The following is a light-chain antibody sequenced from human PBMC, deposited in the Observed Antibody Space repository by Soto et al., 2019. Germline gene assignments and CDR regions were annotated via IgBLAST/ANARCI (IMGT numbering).Light chain of an antibody. V-gene: IGKV1-5*01. Sequence: DIQMTQSPSTLSASVGDRVTITCRASQSISSWLAWYQQKPGRAPNLLIYDVSSLESGVPSRFSGSGSGTEFTLTIHSLQPDDFATYYCQQYDSYPQTFGQGTKVEIK. CDR1: QSISSW. CDR2: DVS. CDR3: QQYDSYPQT. J-gene: IGKJ1*01.